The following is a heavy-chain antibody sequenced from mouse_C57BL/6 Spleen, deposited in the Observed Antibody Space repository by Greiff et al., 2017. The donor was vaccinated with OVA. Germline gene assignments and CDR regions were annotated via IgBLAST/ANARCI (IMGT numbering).Heavy chain of an antibody. CDR2: IRLKSDNYAT. D-gene: IGHD4-1*01. CDR3: TNWDL. CDR1: GFTFSNYW. J-gene: IGHJ2*01. V-gene: IGHV6-3*01. Sequence: EVKVEESGGGLVQPGGSMKLSCVASGFTFSNYWMNWVRQSPEKGLKWVAQIRLKSDNYATHFAESVKGRFTISRDDSKSSVYLQMNNLRAEDTGLYYCTNWDLWGQGTTLTVSS.